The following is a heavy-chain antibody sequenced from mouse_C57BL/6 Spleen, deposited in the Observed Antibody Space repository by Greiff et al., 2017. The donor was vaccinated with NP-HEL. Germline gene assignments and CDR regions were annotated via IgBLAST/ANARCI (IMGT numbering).Heavy chain of an antibody. D-gene: IGHD2-2*01. J-gene: IGHJ2*01. CDR1: GYTFTDYE. CDR3: TKGGIYYGYDVHYFDY. V-gene: IGHV1-15*01. Sequence: QVQLQQSGAELVRPGASVTLSCKASGYTFTDYEMHWVKQTPVHGLEWIGAIDPETGGTAYNQKFKGKAILTADKSSSTAYMELRSLTSEDSAVYYCTKGGIYYGYDVHYFDYWGRGTTLTVSS. CDR2: IDPETGGT.